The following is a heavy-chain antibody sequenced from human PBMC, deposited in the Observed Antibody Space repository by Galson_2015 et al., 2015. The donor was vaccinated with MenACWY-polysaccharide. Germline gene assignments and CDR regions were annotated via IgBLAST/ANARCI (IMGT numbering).Heavy chain of an antibody. V-gene: IGHV4-59*01. CDR2: IYYTETT. CDR3: AGLMAGSPFGWFDP. J-gene: IGHJ5*02. CDR1: GGSISSYR. Sequence: SETLSLTCTVSGGSISSYRWTWIRQPPGKGLEWIGYIYYTETTKYNPSLTSRVTISVDTSKKYFSLKLSSVTAADTAVYYCAGLMAGSPFGWFDPWGQGTLVTVSS. D-gene: IGHD6-19*01.